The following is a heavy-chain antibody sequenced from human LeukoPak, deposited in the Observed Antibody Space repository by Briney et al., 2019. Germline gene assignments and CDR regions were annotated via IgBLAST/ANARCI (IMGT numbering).Heavy chain of an antibody. CDR2: IYYSGTT. D-gene: IGHD6-19*01. V-gene: IGHV4-39*01. J-gene: IGHJ5*02. Sequence: KPSETLSLTCTVSGGSISSSNYYWGWIRQPPGKGLEWIGSIYYSGTTFYNPSLKSRLTISVDTSKNQFSLKLSSVTAADTAVYYCARRNLVAVTGKGGFDPWGQGTLVTVSS. CDR1: GGSISSSNYY. CDR3: ARRNLVAVTGKGGFDP.